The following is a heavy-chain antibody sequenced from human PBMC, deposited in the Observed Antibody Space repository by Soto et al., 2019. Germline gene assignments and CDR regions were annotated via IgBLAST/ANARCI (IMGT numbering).Heavy chain of an antibody. V-gene: IGHV4-34*01. CDR3: ARGVAAGGDAFDI. D-gene: IGHD6-19*01. Sequence: PSETLSLTCAVYGGSFSGYYWSWIRQPPGKGLEWIGEINHSGSTNYNPSLKSRVTISVDTSKNQFSLKLSSVTAADTAVYYCARGVAAGGDAFDIWGQGTMVTVSS. CDR2: INHSGST. J-gene: IGHJ3*02. CDR1: GGSFSGYY.